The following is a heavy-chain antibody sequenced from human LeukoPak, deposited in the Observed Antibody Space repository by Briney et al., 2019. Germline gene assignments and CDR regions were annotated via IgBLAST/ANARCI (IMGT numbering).Heavy chain of an antibody. V-gene: IGHV3-7*01. CDR1: GFTFSSYW. CDR3: ARAEGDYGDYLNDAFDI. D-gene: IGHD4-17*01. CDR2: IKQDGSEK. J-gene: IGHJ3*02. Sequence: PGGSLRLSCAASGFTFSSYWMSWVRQAPGKGLEWVANIKQDGSEKYYVDSVKGRFTISRDNAKNSLYLQMNSLRAEDTAVYYCARAEGDYGDYLNDAFDIWGQGTMVTVSS.